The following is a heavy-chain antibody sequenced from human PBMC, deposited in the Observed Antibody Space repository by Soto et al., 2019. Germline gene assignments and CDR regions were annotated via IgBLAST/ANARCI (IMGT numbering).Heavy chain of an antibody. V-gene: IGHV3-33*01. CDR1: GFTFSSYG. CDR2: IWYDGSNK. CDR3: ARVGYSGYDLAYSYY. Sequence: QVQLVESGGGVVQPGRSLRLSCAASGFTFSSYGMHWVRQAPGKGLEWVAVIWYDGSNKYYADSVKGRFTISRDNSKNTLYLQMNSRRAEDTAVYYCARVGYSGYDLAYSYYRGQGTLVTVSS. D-gene: IGHD5-12*01. J-gene: IGHJ4*02.